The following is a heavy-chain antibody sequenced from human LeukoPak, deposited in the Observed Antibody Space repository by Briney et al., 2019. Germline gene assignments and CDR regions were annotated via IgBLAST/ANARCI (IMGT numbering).Heavy chain of an antibody. CDR1: GGSFSGYY. D-gene: IGHD6-13*01. J-gene: IGHJ4*02. CDR3: ARALAAAGEYFDH. CDR2: INHSGST. V-gene: IGHV4-34*01. Sequence: PSETLSLTCAVYGGSFSGYYWSWIRQPPGKGLEWIGEINHSGSTNYNPSLKSRVTISVDTSKNQFSLKLSSVTAADTAVYYCARALAAAGEYFDHWGQGTLVTVSS.